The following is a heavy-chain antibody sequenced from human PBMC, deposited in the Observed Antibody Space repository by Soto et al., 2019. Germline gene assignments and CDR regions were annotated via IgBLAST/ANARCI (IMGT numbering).Heavy chain of an antibody. CDR1: GFTFDDFW. CDR2: IKRDESQK. D-gene: IGHD2-21*01. Sequence: EVQLVESGGGMVQPGGSLRLSCLASGFTFDDFWMTWVRQAPGRGLEWVANIKRDESQKYYLDSVKGRFTISRDNAKNSLYLQMNSLRAEDTAVYYCARDRSDCRSNTWYEVFDIWGQGTMVTVSS. V-gene: IGHV3-7*04. CDR3: ARDRSDCRSNTWYEVFDI. J-gene: IGHJ3*02.